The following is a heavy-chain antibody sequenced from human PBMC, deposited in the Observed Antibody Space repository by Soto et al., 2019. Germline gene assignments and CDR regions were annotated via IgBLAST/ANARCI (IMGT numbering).Heavy chain of an antibody. CDR2: IYHTGTT. V-gene: IGHV4-4*02. J-gene: IGHJ4*02. Sequence: PSETLSLTCVFSGGSVSNSNWWSWVRQPPGKGLEWIGEIYHTGTTNYNPSLKSRVTMSVDKSKNHFSLNLTSVTAADTAVYYCTRDSRYAKVWVFGHCFDYWGQGTLVTVSS. CDR1: GGSVSNSNW. D-gene: IGHD2-2*01. CDR3: TRDSRYAKVWVFGHCFDY.